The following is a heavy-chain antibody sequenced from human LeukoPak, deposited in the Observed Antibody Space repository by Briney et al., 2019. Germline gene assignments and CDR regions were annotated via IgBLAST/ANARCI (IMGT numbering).Heavy chain of an antibody. CDR2: INPNSGGT. J-gene: IGHJ5*02. V-gene: IGHV1-2*04. CDR1: GYTFTVYY. Sequence: ASVKVSCKASGYTFTVYYMHWVRQAPGQGLGWMGWINPNSGGTNYAQKFQGWVTMTRDTSISTAYMELSRLRSDDTAVYYCARWYCSSTSCYGFDPWGQGTLVTVSS. D-gene: IGHD2-2*01. CDR3: ARWYCSSTSCYGFDP.